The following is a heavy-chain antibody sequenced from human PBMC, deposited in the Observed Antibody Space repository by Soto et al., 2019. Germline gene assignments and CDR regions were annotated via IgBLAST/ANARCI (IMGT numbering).Heavy chain of an antibody. CDR2: IYYSGST. D-gene: IGHD3-10*01. CDR3: AGHGGYGSGSYKFGRDWFDP. V-gene: IGHV4-39*01. CDR1: GGSISSGDYY. Sequence: PSETLSLTCTVSGGSISSGDYYWSWIRQPPGKGLEWIGSIYYSGSTYYNPSLKSRVTISVDTSKNQFSLKLSSVTAADTAVYYCAGHGGYGSGSYKFGRDWFDPWGQGTLVTVSS. J-gene: IGHJ5*02.